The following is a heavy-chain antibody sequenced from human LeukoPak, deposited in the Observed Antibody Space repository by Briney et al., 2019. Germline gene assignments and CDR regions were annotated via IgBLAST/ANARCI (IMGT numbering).Heavy chain of an antibody. Sequence: GGSLRLSCAASGFTFSDYYMSWIRQAPGKGLEWVSYISGSGSTIYYADSVKGRFTISRDNAKNSLYLQMNSLRAEDTAVYYCARSLKKGRFLEWSTQPPDAFDIWGQGTMVTVSS. V-gene: IGHV3-11*04. J-gene: IGHJ3*02. CDR2: ISGSGSTI. D-gene: IGHD3-3*01. CDR1: GFTFSDYY. CDR3: ARSLKKGRFLEWSTQPPDAFDI.